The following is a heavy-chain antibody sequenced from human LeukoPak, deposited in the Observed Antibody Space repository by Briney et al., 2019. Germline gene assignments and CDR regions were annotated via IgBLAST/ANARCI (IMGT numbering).Heavy chain of an antibody. V-gene: IGHV6-1*01. D-gene: IGHD1-1*01. CDR1: GDTFSSNSAA. Sequence: QTLSLTCAISGDTFSSNSAAWNWIRPSPSLGFEWRGSTYYRYTWYTDYVVSVKSRITINPDTSKNQFSLQLNSVTPGDTAVYYWARDAEVTGTTAAFDIWGQGTMVTVSS. CDR2: TYYRYTWYT. CDR3: ARDAEVTGTTAAFDI. J-gene: IGHJ3*02.